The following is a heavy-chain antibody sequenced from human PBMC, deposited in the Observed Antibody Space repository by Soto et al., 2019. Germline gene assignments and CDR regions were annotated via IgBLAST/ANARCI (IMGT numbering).Heavy chain of an antibody. D-gene: IGHD1-1*01. V-gene: IGHV3-21*01. CDR1: EFTFSTYT. Sequence: EVQLVESGGGLVKPGGSLRLSCAASEFTFSTYTMNWVRQAPGKGLEWVSSISSSSTYIYYADSVKGRFTMSRDNAKNSLYLQMNSLRAEDTAVYYCARESASGGFTGIDYWGQGTLVTVSS. J-gene: IGHJ4*02. CDR2: ISSSSTYI. CDR3: ARESASGGFTGIDY.